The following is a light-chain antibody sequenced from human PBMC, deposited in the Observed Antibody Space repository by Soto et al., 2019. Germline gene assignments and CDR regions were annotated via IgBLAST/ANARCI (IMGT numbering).Light chain of an antibody. Sequence: DIQMTQSPPTLSESGGYTLTVTCRASQSVSGWLAWYQQKPGKAPKVLIHDASSLQSGVPSRVSGSGSGTDFTLTISNLQPEDFATYYCQQVKSYPFTFGGGTKVDIK. CDR2: DAS. J-gene: IGKJ4*01. CDR3: QQVKSYPFT. V-gene: IGKV1-5*01. CDR1: QSVSGW.